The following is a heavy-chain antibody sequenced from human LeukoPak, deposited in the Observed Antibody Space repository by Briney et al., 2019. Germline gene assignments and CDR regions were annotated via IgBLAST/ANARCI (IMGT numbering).Heavy chain of an antibody. J-gene: IGHJ3*02. Sequence: APVKVSCKASGYTFTSYGISWVRQAPGQGLEWMGWISAYNGNTNYAQKLQGRVTMTTDTSTSTAYMELRSLRSDDTAVYYCARESTDSGSDDAFDIWGQGTMVTVSS. CDR3: ARESTDSGSDDAFDI. CDR1: GYTFTSYG. CDR2: ISAYNGNT. V-gene: IGHV1-18*01. D-gene: IGHD1-26*01.